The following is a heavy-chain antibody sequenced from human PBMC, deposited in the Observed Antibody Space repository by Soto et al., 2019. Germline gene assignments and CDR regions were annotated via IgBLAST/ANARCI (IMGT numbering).Heavy chain of an antibody. V-gene: IGHV4-34*01. D-gene: IGHD3-3*01. CDR3: ARGPQRSRSGYFIA. CDR1: GGSFSGYY. CDR2: INHSGST. J-gene: IGHJ5*02. Sequence: QVQLQQWGAGLLKPSETLSLTCAVYGGSFSGYYWSWIRQPPGKGLEWIGEINHSGSTNYNPSLNSRVTISVDTSKNQFSLKLGSVTAADTAVYYCARGPQRSRSGYFIAWGQGTLVTVSS.